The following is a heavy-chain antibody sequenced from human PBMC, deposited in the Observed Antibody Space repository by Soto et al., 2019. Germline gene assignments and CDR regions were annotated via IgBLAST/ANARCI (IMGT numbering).Heavy chain of an antibody. CDR1: GFTFSIYE. J-gene: IGHJ4*02. CDR2: ISSSGSTI. V-gene: IGHV3-48*03. Sequence: GSLRLSCAASGFTFSIYEMNWVRQAPGKGLEWVSYISSSGSTIYYADSVKGRFTISRDNAKNSLYLQMNSLRAEDTAVYYCPRGGLTGGIFDYWGQGTLVTSPQ. CDR3: PRGGLTGGIFDY. D-gene: IGHD3-10*01.